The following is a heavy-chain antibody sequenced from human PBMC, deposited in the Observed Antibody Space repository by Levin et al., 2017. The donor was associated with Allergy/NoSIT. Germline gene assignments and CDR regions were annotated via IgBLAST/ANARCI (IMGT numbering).Heavy chain of an antibody. D-gene: IGHD3-9*01. CDR2: ISSNGGST. J-gene: IGHJ6*03. CDR3: ARDWYYDILNDGLSYYMDV. CDR1: GFTFSSYA. V-gene: IGHV3-64*01. Sequence: GGSLRLSCAASGFTFSSYAMHWVRQAPGKGLEYVSAISSNGGSTYYANSVKGRFTISRDNSKNTLYLQMGSLRAEDMAVYYCARDWYYDILNDGLSYYMDVWGKGTTVTVSS.